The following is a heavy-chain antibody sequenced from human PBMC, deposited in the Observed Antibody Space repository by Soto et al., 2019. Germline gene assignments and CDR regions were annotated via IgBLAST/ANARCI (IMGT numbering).Heavy chain of an antibody. J-gene: IGHJ5*02. CDR1: GGTFSSYA. Sequence: SVKVSCKASGGTFSSYAISWVRQAPGQGLEWMGGIIPIFGTANYAQKFQGRVTITADESTSTAYMELSSLRSEDTAVYYCARDSYCSSTSCYRWSWFDPWGQGTLVTVSS. D-gene: IGHD2-2*01. CDR3: ARDSYCSSTSCYRWSWFDP. V-gene: IGHV1-69*13. CDR2: IIPIFGTA.